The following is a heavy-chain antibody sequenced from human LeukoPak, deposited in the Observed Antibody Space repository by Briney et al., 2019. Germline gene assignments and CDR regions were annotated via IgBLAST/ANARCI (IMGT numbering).Heavy chain of an antibody. V-gene: IGHV1-8*03. J-gene: IGHJ6*03. Sequence: ASVKVSCKASGYTFTSYDINWVRQATGQGLEWMGWMNPNSGNTGYAQKFQGRVTITRNTSISTAYMELSSLRSEDTAVYYCARGVRPLSIAVRPPYYYYMDVWGKGTTVTVSS. CDR1: GYTFTSYD. CDR2: MNPNSGNT. CDR3: ARGVRPLSIAVRPPYYYYMDV. D-gene: IGHD6-6*01.